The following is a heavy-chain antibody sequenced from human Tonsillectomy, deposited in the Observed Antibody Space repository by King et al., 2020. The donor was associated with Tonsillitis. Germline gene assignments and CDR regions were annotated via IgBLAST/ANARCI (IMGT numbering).Heavy chain of an antibody. CDR1: GFTFSTFW. J-gene: IGHJ4*02. CDR3: AGGATTFDY. CDR2: IKQDGSER. Sequence: VQLVESGGGLVQPGGSLRLSCAASGFTFSTFWMSWVRQAPGKGLEWVANIKQDGSERYYVDSVKGRFTISRDNARNSLSLLMSSLRAEDTAVYYCAGGATTFDYWGQGTLVTVSS. D-gene: IGHD5-12*01. V-gene: IGHV3-7*03.